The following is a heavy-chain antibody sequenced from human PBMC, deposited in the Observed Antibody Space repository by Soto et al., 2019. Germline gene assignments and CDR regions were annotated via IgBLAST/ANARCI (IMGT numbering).Heavy chain of an antibody. CDR1: GGSISSGGYY. J-gene: IGHJ5*02. CDR3: ARGVLRYFDWLLSGGWFDP. D-gene: IGHD3-9*01. V-gene: IGHV4-31*02. Sequence: LCGGSISSGGYYWSWIRQHPGKGLEWIGYIYYSGSTYYNPSLKSRVTISVDTSKNQFSLKLSSVTAADTAVYYCARGVLRYFDWLLSGGWFDPWGQGTLVTVSS. CDR2: IYYSGST.